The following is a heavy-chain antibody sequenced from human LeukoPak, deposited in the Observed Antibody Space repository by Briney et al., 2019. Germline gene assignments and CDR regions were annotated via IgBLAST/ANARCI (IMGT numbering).Heavy chain of an antibody. V-gene: IGHV4-39*01. CDR3: ARRGARPVDYYYGMDV. J-gene: IGHJ6*02. Sequence: SETLSLTCTVSGGSISSGGYYWSWIRQHPGKGLEWIGYIYYSGSTYYNPSLKSRVTISVDTSKNQFSLKLSSVTAADTAVYYCARRGARPVDYYYGMDVWGQGTTVTVSS. D-gene: IGHD1-26*01. CDR1: GGSISSGGYY. CDR2: IYYSGST.